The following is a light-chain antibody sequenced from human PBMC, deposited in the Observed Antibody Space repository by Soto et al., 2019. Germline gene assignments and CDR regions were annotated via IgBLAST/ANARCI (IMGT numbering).Light chain of an antibody. J-gene: IGLJ2*01. CDR3: GSYTSDNTLV. CDR2: DVN. CDR1: SSDIGGYNY. V-gene: IGLV2-14*01. Sequence: QSALTQPASVSGSPGQSITISCTGTSSDIGGYNYVLWYQQHPGKAPKLMIYDVNNRPSGVSNRFSGSKSGNTASLTVSGLQAEDEADYYCGSYTSDNTLVFGGGTHLTVL.